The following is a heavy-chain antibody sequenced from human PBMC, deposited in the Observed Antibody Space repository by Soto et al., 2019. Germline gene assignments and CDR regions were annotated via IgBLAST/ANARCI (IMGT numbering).Heavy chain of an antibody. Sequence: QVQLVRSGAEVKKPGASVKVSCKASGYTFTNYALHWVRQAPGQRLEWMGWINAGNGNTKYSQKFQGRVTITRDTSASSAYMELSSLRSEDTAVYYCAKDRNTMIRGVLIMYYWGQETLATVSS. J-gene: IGHJ4*02. CDR2: INAGNGNT. CDR3: AKDRNTMIRGVLIMYY. CDR1: GYTFTNYA. V-gene: IGHV1-3*01. D-gene: IGHD3-10*01.